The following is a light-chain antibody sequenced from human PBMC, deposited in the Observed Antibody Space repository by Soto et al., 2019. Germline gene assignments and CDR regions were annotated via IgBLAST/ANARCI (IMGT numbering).Light chain of an antibody. CDR3: CSYAGTSTFYV. J-gene: IGLJ1*01. CDR2: EGT. CDR1: SSDVGSYDL. V-gene: IGLV2-23*01. Sequence: QSVLTQPASVSGSPGQSITSSCTGTSSDVGSYDLVSWYQQHPGKAPKFIIFEGTKRPSGVSNRFSGSKSGNTASLTISGLQAEDEANYYCCSYAGTSTFYVFGTGTKVTVL.